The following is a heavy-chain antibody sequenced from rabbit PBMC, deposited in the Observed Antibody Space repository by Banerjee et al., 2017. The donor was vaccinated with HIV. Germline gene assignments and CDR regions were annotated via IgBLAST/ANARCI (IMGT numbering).Heavy chain of an antibody. D-gene: IGHD1-1*01. CDR3: ARGAYGGYSGYGAARAFDP. Sequence: QEQLEESGGDLVKPEGSLTLTCTASGFSFSSSYWICWVRQAPGKGLEWIACIATSSDITYYASWAKGRFTISKTSSTTVTLQMPSLTVADTATYFCARGAYGGYSGYGAARAFDPWGPGTLVTVS. CDR2: IATSSDIT. J-gene: IGHJ2*01. V-gene: IGHV1S45*01. CDR1: GFSFSSSYW.